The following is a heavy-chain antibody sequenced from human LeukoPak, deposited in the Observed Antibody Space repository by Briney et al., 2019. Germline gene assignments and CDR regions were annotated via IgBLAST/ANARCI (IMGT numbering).Heavy chain of an antibody. D-gene: IGHD3-10*01. CDR3: ARESSSEHLSLDY. CDR2: IYYSGSP. V-gene: IGHV4-31*03. CDR1: GGSISSGGYY. Sequence: SQTLSLTCTVSGGSISSGGYYWSWIRRHPGKGLEYIGYIYYSGSPYYNPSLKSRVTMSLDTSQNQFSLKLMSVTAADTAVYYCARESSSEHLSLDYWGQGTLVTVSS. J-gene: IGHJ4*02.